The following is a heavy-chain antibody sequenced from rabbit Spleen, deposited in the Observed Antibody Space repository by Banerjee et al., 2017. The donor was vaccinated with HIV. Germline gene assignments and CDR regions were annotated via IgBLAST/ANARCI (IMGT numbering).Heavy chain of an antibody. J-gene: IGHJ3*01. CDR1: GFDFTNYY. CDR2: IYSAKGST. D-gene: IGHD4-1*01. CDR3: ARAIVPWLGLTRLDL. Sequence: QLTETGGDLVQPGGSLTLSCKASGFDFTNYYISWVRQAPGKELEWIGIIYSAKGSTDYASWVNGRFTISSDNAQSTVDLKMTSLTAADTATYFCARAIVPWLGLTRLDLWGKGTLVTVS. V-gene: IGHV1S7*01.